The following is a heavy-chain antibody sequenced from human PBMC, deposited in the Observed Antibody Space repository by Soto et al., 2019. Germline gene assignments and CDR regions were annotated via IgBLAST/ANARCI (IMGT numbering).Heavy chain of an antibody. CDR2: SDPSDSYT. V-gene: IGHV5-10-1*01. J-gene: IGHJ4*02. D-gene: IGHD3-22*01. CDR1: GYSFTSYW. CDR3: ARRRYSSGSPFDY. Sequence: PGESLKISCRGSGYSFTSYWINWVRQMPGKGLEWMGGSDPSDSYTNYSPSFQGHVTISVDKSISTAYLQWSSLKASDTAMYYCARRRYSSGSPFDYWGQGTQVTVSS.